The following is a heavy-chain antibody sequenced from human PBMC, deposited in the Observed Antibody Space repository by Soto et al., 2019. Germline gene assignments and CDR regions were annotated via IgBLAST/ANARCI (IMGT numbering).Heavy chain of an antibody. Sequence: SVKVSCKASGGTFSSYAISWVRQAPGQGLEWMGGIIPIFGTANYAQKFQGRVTITADESTSTAYMELSSLRSEDTAVYYCARGEAIVVVVAATGYYGMDVWGQGTTVTVSS. CDR1: GGTFSSYA. V-gene: IGHV1-69*13. J-gene: IGHJ6*02. CDR2: IIPIFGTA. D-gene: IGHD2-15*01. CDR3: ARGEAIVVVVAATGYYGMDV.